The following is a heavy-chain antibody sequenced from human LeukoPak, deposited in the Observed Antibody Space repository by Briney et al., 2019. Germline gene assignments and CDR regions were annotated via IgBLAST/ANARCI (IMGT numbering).Heavy chain of an antibody. J-gene: IGHJ4*02. CDR3: ARGRTTVTYFDY. Sequence: ASVKVSCKASEFTFTSYYLHWVRQAPGQGLEWMGIINPSSGSTSYARKFQGRVTMTRDTSTSTVYMELSSLRSEDTAVYYCARGRTTVTYFDYWGQGTLVTVSS. D-gene: IGHD4-17*01. V-gene: IGHV1-46*01. CDR1: EFTFTSYY. CDR2: INPSSGST.